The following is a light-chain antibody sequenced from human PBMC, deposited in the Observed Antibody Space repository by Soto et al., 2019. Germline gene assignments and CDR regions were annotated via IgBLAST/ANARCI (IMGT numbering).Light chain of an antibody. CDR2: LEGSGSY. CDR3: ETWDSNTHV. V-gene: IGLV4-60*02. J-gene: IGLJ1*01. Sequence: QSVLTQSSSASASLGSSVKLTCTLSSGHSSYIIAWHQQQPGKAPRYLMKLEGSGSYNKGSGVPDRFSGSSSGADRYLTIANLQFEDEADYYCETWDSNTHVFGHGTNLTFL. CDR1: SGHSSYI.